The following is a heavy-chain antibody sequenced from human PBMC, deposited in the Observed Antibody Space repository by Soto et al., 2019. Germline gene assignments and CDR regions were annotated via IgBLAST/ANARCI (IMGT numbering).Heavy chain of an antibody. CDR1: GYTFINYN. J-gene: IGHJ4*02. CDR2: ISPSGDRS. Sequence: QVQLMQSGAEVKRPGASVKISCKASGYTFINYNMNWVRQAPGQGLEWLGMISPSGDRSAYEPKFRGRVTMTSDTSTSTVYMELNSLRSEDTAVYYCARVRADADVYWGQGTLVIVSS. D-gene: IGHD6-19*01. CDR3: ARVRADADVY. V-gene: IGHV1-46*01.